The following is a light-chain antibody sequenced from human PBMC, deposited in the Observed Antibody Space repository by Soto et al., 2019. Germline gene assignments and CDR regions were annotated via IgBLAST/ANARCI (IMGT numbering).Light chain of an antibody. J-gene: IGKJ1*01. CDR1: QSVRSS. Sequence: EIVLTQSPATLSLSPGERATLSCRASQSVRSSQFAWYQHKPGQAPRLLIYGASTRATGIPARFSGSGSGTEFTLTISSLQSEDFAVYYCQQYNNWPRTFGQGTKVEIK. CDR2: GAS. V-gene: IGKV3-15*01. CDR3: QQYNNWPRT.